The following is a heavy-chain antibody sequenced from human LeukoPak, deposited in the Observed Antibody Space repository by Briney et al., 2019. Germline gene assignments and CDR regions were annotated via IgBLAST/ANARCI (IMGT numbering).Heavy chain of an antibody. CDR1: GGTFSSYA. J-gene: IGHJ4*02. CDR2: IIPIFGTA. D-gene: IGHD3-22*01. Sequence: SVTVSCKASGGTFSSYAISWVRQAPGQGLEWMGGIIPIFGTANYAQKFQGRVTITADESTSTAYMELSSLRSEDTAVYYCAVRTYYDSSGLPGYWGQGTLVTVSS. CDR3: AVRTYYDSSGLPGY. V-gene: IGHV1-69*13.